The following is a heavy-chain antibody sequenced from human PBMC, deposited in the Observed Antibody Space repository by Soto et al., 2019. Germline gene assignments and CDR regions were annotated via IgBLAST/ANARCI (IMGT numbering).Heavy chain of an antibody. CDR3: ARVGGQLVPGFDY. CDR2: ISSSISYI. V-gene: IGHV3-21*01. D-gene: IGHD6-6*01. CDR1: GFTFSSYS. J-gene: IGHJ4*02. Sequence: PGGSLKLSCAASGFTFSSYSMNWVRQAPGKGLEWVSSISSSISYIYYADSVKGRFTISRDNAKNSLYLQMNSLRAEDAAVYYCARVGGQLVPGFDYWGRGTLVTVSS.